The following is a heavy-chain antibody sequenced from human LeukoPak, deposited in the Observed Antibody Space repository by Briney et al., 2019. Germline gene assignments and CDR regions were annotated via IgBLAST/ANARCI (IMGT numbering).Heavy chain of an antibody. D-gene: IGHD6-13*01. CDR1: GGSFSGYY. CDR2: INHSGST. Sequence: KPSETLSLTCAVYGGSFSGYYWSWIRQPPGKGLEWIGEINHSGSTNYNPSLKSRVTISVDTSKNQFSLKLSSVTAADTAVYYCARGSSWFNYFDYWGQGTLVTVSS. CDR3: ARGSSWFNYFDY. V-gene: IGHV4-34*01. J-gene: IGHJ4*02.